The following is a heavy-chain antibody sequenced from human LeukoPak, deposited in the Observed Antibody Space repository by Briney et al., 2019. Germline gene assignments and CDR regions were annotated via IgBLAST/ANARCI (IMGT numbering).Heavy chain of an antibody. CDR2: ISYDGSNK. V-gene: IGHV3-30*03. CDR3: ASGSGYSYGLLPYFDY. CDR1: GFTFSSYG. D-gene: IGHD5-18*01. J-gene: IGHJ4*02. Sequence: PGRSLRLSCAASGFTFSSYGMHWVRQAPGKGLEWVAVISYDGSNKYYADSVKGRFTISRDNSKNTLYLQMNSLRAEDTAVYYCASGSGYSYGLLPYFDYWGQGTLVTVSS.